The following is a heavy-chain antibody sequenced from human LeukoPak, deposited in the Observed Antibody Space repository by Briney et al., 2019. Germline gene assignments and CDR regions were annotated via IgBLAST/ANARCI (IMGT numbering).Heavy chain of an antibody. CDR1: GDSFSGYY. Sequence: KPSETLSLTCDVYGDSFSGYYWTWIRQTPEKGLEWIGEIIHNGSRSVNPSLESRVTISVDTSKNQFSLKLTSVTAADTAAYYCARGTDYYNSGGYHYVRAFDIWGQGTMVTVSS. J-gene: IGHJ3*02. D-gene: IGHD3-22*01. V-gene: IGHV4-34*01. CDR3: ARGTDYYNSGGYHYVRAFDI. CDR2: IIHNGSR.